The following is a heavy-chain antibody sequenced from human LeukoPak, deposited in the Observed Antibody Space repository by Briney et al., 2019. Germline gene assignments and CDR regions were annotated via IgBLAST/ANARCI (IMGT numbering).Heavy chain of an antibody. CDR2: ISGSGSST. V-gene: IGHV3-23*01. Sequence: GGSLRLSCAASGFTFSSYAMNWVRQAPGKGLEWVSVISGSGSSTYYADSVKGRFTISRDNSKNSLFLQMNSLRAEDTAVYHCAKSSGVSPWTHYYYMDVWGKGTTVTVSS. CDR1: GFTFSSYA. D-gene: IGHD3-3*01. CDR3: AKSSGVSPWTHYYYMDV. J-gene: IGHJ6*03.